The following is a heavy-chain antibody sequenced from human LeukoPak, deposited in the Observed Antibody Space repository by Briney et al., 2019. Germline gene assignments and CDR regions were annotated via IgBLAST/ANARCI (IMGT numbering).Heavy chain of an antibody. D-gene: IGHD5-12*01. CDR3: ARVGQTINGDAFDI. CDR1: GGSISSGGHY. Sequence: SETLSLTCTVSGGSISSGGHYWSWIRQHPGKGLEWIGYIYYSGSTYYNPSLKSRVTISVDTSKNQFSLKLSSVTAADTAVYYCARVGQTINGDAFDIWGQGTMVTVSS. CDR2: IYYSGST. V-gene: IGHV4-31*03. J-gene: IGHJ3*02.